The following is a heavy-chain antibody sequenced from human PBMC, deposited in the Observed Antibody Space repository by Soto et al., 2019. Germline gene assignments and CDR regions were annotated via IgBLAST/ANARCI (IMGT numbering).Heavy chain of an antibody. Sequence: QVQLVQSGAEVKKPGSSVKVSCKGSGGTFSNYAIDWVRLAPGHGLEWRGGIVPIFGTTYYTQKFQGRATIIADDSTTTAYLEMSSLRSEDTAIYYCARVEAVAGLYNYPGLDVWGQGTAVTVSS. V-gene: IGHV1-69*12. D-gene: IGHD6-19*01. CDR3: ARVEAVAGLYNYPGLDV. CDR1: GGTFSNYA. J-gene: IGHJ6*02. CDR2: IVPIFGTT.